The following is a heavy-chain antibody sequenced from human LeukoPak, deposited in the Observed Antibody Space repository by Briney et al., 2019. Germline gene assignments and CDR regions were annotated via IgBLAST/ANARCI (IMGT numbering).Heavy chain of an antibody. Sequence: ASVNVSCKVSGYTLTELSMHWVRQAPGKGLEWMGGFDPEDGETIYAQKFQGRVTMTEDTSTDTAYMELSSLRSEDTAVYYCATSSSGYEGAFDYWGQGTLVTVSS. CDR3: ATSSSGYEGAFDY. D-gene: IGHD3-22*01. V-gene: IGHV1-24*01. J-gene: IGHJ4*02. CDR1: GYTLTELS. CDR2: FDPEDGET.